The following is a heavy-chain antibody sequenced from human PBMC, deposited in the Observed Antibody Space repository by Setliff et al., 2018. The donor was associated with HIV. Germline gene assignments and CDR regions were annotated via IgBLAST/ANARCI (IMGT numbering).Heavy chain of an antibody. CDR1: SGSISSGIYY. D-gene: IGHD1-1*01. J-gene: IGHJ4*02. V-gene: IGHV4-31*03. Sequence: SETLSLTCTVSSGSISSGIYYWTWIRQQPGKGLEWIGYISYSGSTYYNPSLKSRLTMSIDTSKSHFSLNLNSVTAADTAVYYCARGTTSITFDYWSQGTLVTVS. CDR2: ISYSGST. CDR3: ARGTTSITFDY.